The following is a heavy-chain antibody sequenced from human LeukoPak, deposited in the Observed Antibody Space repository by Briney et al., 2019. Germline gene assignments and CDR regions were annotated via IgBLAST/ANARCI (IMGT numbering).Heavy chain of an antibody. V-gene: IGHV3-15*01. CDR2: IRSKSDGGTT. J-gene: IGHJ1*01. Sequence: GGSLRLSCAASGFSFSTAYMAWVRQVPGKGLEWVGRIRSKSDGGTTFYAAPVKGRFIISRDDSKNTLYLQMNSLKIEDTALYNCTTDLRLWGQGTLVTVSS. CDR1: GFSFSTAY. CDR3: TTDLRL. D-gene: IGHD3-16*01.